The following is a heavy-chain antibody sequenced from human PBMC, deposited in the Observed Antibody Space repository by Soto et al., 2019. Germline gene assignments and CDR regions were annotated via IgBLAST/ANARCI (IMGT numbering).Heavy chain of an antibody. V-gene: IGHV4-4*07. CDR2: IYSGGRN. Sequence: SETLAVTCTFPGGSISSFYWSWIRQPAGKGLEWIGLIYSGGRNNYNPSLKSRVTMSVDTSKNQFSLRLSSVTAADTAMYYCARGSSRWDYWGQGTLVTVSS. J-gene: IGHJ4*02. D-gene: IGHD6-13*01. CDR1: GGSISSFY. CDR3: ARGSSRWDY.